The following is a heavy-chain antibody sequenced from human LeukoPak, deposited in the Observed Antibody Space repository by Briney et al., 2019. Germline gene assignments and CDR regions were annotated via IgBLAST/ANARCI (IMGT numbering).Heavy chain of an antibody. D-gene: IGHD5-18*01. Sequence: GGSLRLSCSASGFTFSNYAMSWVRQAPGKGLEWVSTISGSGDTTYYADSVKGRFTISRDNSKSTLYLQMNSLRAEDTAVYYCAKAKTQAMVLPGNYWGQGTLVTVSS. V-gene: IGHV3-23*01. CDR1: GFTFSNYA. J-gene: IGHJ4*02. CDR3: AKAKTQAMVLPGNY. CDR2: ISGSGDTT.